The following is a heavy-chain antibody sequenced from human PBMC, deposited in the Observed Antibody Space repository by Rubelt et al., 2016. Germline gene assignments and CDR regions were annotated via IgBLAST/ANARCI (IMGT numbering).Heavy chain of an antibody. CDR2: ISGSGGSI. CDR3: ARVRYSSGWGFDY. CDR1: GFTFSTYA. J-gene: IGHJ4*02. V-gene: IGHV3-23*01. Sequence: SLRLSCAASGFTFSTYAMGWVRQAPGKGLAWVSAISGSGGSIYYADSVKGRFTISRDSSKNTVYLQMNSLRAEDTAVYFCARVRYSSGWGFDYWGQGTLVTVSS. D-gene: IGHD6-19*01.